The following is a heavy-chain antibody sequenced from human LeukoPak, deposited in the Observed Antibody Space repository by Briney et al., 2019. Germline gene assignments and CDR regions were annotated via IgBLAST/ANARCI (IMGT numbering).Heavy chain of an antibody. Sequence: ASVKVSFKASGYTFSSYGISWVRQAPGQGLEWMGRINVYNGNTNYAQKLQGRVTMTTDTSTSTAYMELRSLRSDDTAVYYCARNFYDSIGYDPCDIWGQGTMVTVSS. V-gene: IGHV1-18*01. CDR3: ARNFYDSIGYDPCDI. D-gene: IGHD3-22*01. J-gene: IGHJ3*02. CDR2: INVYNGNT. CDR1: GYTFSSYG.